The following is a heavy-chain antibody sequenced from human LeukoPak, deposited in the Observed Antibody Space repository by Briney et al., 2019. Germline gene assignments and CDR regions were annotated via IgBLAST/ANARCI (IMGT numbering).Heavy chain of an antibody. CDR2: MNPNSGNT. CDR3: ARDWGYSGYDYSNNWFDP. Sequence: ASVKVSCKASGYTFTSYDINWVRQATGQGLEWMGWMNPNSGNTGYAQKFQGRVTMTRNTSISTAYMELSSLRSEDTAVYYCARDWGYSGYDYSNNWFDPWGQGTLVTVSS. V-gene: IGHV1-8*01. CDR1: GYTFTSYD. D-gene: IGHD5-12*01. J-gene: IGHJ5*02.